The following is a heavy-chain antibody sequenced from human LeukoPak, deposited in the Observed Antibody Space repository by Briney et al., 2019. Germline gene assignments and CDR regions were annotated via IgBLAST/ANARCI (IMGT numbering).Heavy chain of an antibody. CDR2: VSYAGRT. CDR3: ARLLDNDSSGDPDTFGM. V-gene: IGHV4-59*11. Sequence: SETLSLTCTVSGGGSINGHYWRWIRQPPGKGLEWIGFVSYAGRTKYNPSLQSRVTISVATSENNFSLKLTSVTTADTAVYYCARLLDNDSSGDPDTFGMWGQGTVVIVSS. D-gene: IGHD3-22*01. CDR1: GGGSINGHY. J-gene: IGHJ3*02.